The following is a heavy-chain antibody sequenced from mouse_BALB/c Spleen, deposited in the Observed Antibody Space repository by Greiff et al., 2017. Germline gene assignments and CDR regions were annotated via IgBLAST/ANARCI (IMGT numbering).Heavy chain of an antibody. Sequence: EVKLMESGGGLVQPGGSLRLSCATSGFTFTDYYMSWVRQPPGKALEWLGFIRNKANGYTTEYSASVKGRFTISRDNSQSILYLQMNTLRAEDSATYYCAREGGLRRRGYAMDYWGQGTSVTVSS. CDR3: AREGGLRRRGYAMDY. J-gene: IGHJ4*01. D-gene: IGHD2-4*01. CDR2: IRNKANGYTT. CDR1: GFTFTDYY. V-gene: IGHV7-3*02.